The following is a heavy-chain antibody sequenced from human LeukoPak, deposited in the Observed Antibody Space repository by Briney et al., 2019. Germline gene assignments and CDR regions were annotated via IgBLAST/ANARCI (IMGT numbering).Heavy chain of an antibody. CDR2: INTYGGST. J-gene: IGHJ3*02. Sequence: GGSLRLSCEVSGFLFSTYAMHWVRQAPGKRPEFVSGINTYGGSTHYAKSVKGRFTISRDNSKNTLCLQMGSLRAEDTAVYYCARGRSAAEYDAFDIWGQGTLVTVSS. CDR3: ARGRSAAEYDAFDI. V-gene: IGHV3-64*01. D-gene: IGHD2-15*01. CDR1: GFLFSTYA.